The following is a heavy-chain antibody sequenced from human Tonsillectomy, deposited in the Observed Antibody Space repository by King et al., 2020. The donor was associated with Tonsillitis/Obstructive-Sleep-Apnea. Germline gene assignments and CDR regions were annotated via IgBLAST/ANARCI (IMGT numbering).Heavy chain of an antibody. J-gene: IGHJ4*02. V-gene: IGHV2-5*02. D-gene: IGHD6-13*01. CDR3: AHRPPYYSNSWSFDY. CDR1: GFSLSNRGVG. CDR2: IYWDDDK. Sequence: QVTLTESGPTLVKPTQTLTLNCTFSGFSLSNRGVGVGWIRQPPGKALEWLALIYWDDDKRYSPSLRSRLTITKDTSKNQMVLTMTNMDPVDTATYYCAHRPPYYSNSWSFDYWGQGTLVTVSS.